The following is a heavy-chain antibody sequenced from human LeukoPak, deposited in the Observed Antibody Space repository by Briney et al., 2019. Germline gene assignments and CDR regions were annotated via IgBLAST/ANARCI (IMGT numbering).Heavy chain of an antibody. CDR2: ISWNSGSV. D-gene: IGHD5-18*01. V-gene: IGHV3-9*01. CDR3: VRDFMYNTACTGC. Sequence: PGRSLRLSCAASGSTFDDYAMPWVRQAPWKGLHWFSAISWNSGSVGYAGSVTGRLTISRDNAKNTLYLQMNSMRAEDTAVYYCVRDFMYNTACTGCWGQGTLVTVSS. CDR1: GSTFDDYA. J-gene: IGHJ4*02.